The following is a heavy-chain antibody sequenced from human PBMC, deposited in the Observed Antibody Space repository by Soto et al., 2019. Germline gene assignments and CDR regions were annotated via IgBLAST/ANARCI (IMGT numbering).Heavy chain of an antibody. CDR1: GGSISTSNW. Sequence: SETLSLTCAVSGGSISTSNWWSWVRQPPGKGLEWIGEVYRTGSTNYNPSLESRVTVSIDKSKNQFSLKLTSVTATDTAVYYCARLGMGFDWPRNAFDVWGQGTKVTVSS. J-gene: IGHJ3*01. V-gene: IGHV4-4*02. D-gene: IGHD3-9*01. CDR2: VYRTGST. CDR3: ARLGMGFDWPRNAFDV.